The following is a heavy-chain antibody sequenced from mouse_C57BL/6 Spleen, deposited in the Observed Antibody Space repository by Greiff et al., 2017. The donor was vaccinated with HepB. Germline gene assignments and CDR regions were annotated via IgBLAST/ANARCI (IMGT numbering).Heavy chain of an antibody. CDR3: ARITTVVARGAMDY. CDR1: GYTFTSYW. V-gene: IGHV1-7*01. CDR2: INPSSGYT. Sequence: QVHVKQSGAELAKPGASVKLSCKASGYTFTSYWMHWVKQRPGQGLEWIGYINPSSGYTKYNQKFKDKATLTADKSSSTAYMQLSSLTYEDSAVYYCARITTVVARGAMDYWGQGTSVTVSS. D-gene: IGHD1-1*01. J-gene: IGHJ4*01.